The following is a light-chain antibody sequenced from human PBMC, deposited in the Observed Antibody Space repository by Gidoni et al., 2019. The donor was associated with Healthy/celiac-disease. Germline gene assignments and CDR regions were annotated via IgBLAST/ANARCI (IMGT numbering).Light chain of an antibody. V-gene: IGKV1-39*01. CDR3: QQSYSTPPWT. CDR2: AAS. Sequence: DIKLSPSSSSLSASVGDRVTITCRASQSISIYLNWYQQKPGKAPKLLIYAASSLQSGVPSRFSGSGSGTDFTLTISSLQPEDFATYYCQQSYSTPPWTFGQGTKVEIK. J-gene: IGKJ1*01. CDR1: QSISIY.